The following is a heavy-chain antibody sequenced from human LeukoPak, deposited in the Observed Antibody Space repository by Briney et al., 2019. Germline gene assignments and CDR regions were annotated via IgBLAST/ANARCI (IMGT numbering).Heavy chain of an antibody. J-gene: IGHJ4*02. CDR3: AKLAMAYVTNEAYY. D-gene: IGHD2-8*01. CDR1: GFTFSSYA. V-gene: IGHV3-23*01. CDR2: ISGGGGST. Sequence: PGGSLRLSCAASGFTFSSYAMSWVRQAPGKGLERVSAISGGGGSTYYADSVKGRFTISRDNSKNTLYLQMNSLRAEDTAVYYCAKLAMAYVTNEAYYWGQGTLVTVSS.